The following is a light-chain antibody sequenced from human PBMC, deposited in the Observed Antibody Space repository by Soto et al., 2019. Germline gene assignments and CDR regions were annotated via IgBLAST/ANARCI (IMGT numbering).Light chain of an antibody. CDR3: KAYAGSNTYV. J-gene: IGLJ1*01. CDR2: EVV. Sequence: QSALTQPPSASGSPGQSVTISCTGTKNDIGVYDFVSWYQHHPGKAPRLIIYEVVQRPSGVPERFSGSKSGNTASLTVSGLQAADEADYFCKAYAGSNTYVFGSGTKLTV. V-gene: IGLV2-8*01. CDR1: KNDIGVYDF.